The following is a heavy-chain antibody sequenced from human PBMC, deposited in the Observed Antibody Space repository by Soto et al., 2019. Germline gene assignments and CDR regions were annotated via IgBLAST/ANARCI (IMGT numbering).Heavy chain of an antibody. D-gene: IGHD3-10*01. CDR1: GYTFTAYY. J-gene: IGHJ4*02. CDR3: ASAVHTMIQGVRFRVDQ. CDR2: INPNGGGT. V-gene: IGHV1-2*02. Sequence: QVQLVRSGAEMKKPGASVKVSCEASGYTFTAYYIHWVRQAPGQGLEWMGWINPNGGGTKYAQKFQGRVTMTRDTSINTAYMELTRLTSDDTAVYYCASAVHTMIQGVRFRVDQWGQGTLVTVSS.